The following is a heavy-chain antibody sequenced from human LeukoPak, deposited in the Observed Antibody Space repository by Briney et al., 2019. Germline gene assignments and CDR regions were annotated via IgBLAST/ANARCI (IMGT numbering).Heavy chain of an antibody. J-gene: IGHJ4*02. V-gene: IGHV1-2*02. CDR1: GYXFTDYY. CDR3: ARDSGFGQLLNYYFDY. D-gene: IGHD2-2*01. Sequence: ASVKVSCKASGYXFTDYYMHWVRLAPGQGLEWMGWINPNSGATNSAQKFQGRVTMTRDTSISTAYMELTSLRSDDTAVFYCARDSGFGQLLNYYFDYWGQGTLVTVSS. CDR2: INPNSGAT.